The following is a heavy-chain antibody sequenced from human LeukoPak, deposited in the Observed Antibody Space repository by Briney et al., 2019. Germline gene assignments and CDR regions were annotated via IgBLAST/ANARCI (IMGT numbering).Heavy chain of an antibody. D-gene: IGHD1-1*01. V-gene: IGHV3-49*03. CDR1: GFTFGDYA. CDR2: IRSKAYGETA. CDR3: TRDRGAYNLYDC. Sequence: GGSLRLSCTASGFTFGDYAMSWIRQAPGKGLEWVGFIRSKAYGETADYAASVKGRFTISRDDSKVIAYLQMNSLKTEDTAVYHCTRDRGAYNLYDCWGQGTLVTVSS. J-gene: IGHJ4*02.